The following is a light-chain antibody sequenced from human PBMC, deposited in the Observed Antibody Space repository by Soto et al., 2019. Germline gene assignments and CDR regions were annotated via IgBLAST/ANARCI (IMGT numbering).Light chain of an antibody. CDR2: DVS. J-gene: IGKJ5*01. CDR3: QQYNSYPIT. V-gene: IGKV1-5*01. CDR1: QTVERW. Sequence: DIQMTQSPSTLPASVGDRVTISCRASQTVERWLAWYQQKPGKAPKLLISDVSSLESGVPSRFSGSGSGTEFTLTISSLQPDDFATYYCQQYNSYPITFGQGTRLEIK.